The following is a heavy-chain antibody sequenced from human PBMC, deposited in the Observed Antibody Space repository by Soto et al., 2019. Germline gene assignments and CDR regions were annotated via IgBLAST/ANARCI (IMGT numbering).Heavy chain of an antibody. CDR1: GGSISSGDYY. CDR2: IYYSGST. Sequence: QVQLQESGPGLVKPSQTLSLTCTVSGGSISSGDYYWSWIRQPPGKGLEWIGYIYYSGSTYYNPSLKSRGTISVDTSKNQFSLKLSSVTAADTAVYYCAREGIAAAGTLYYWGQGTLVTVSS. CDR3: AREGIAAAGTLYY. D-gene: IGHD6-13*01. V-gene: IGHV4-30-4*01. J-gene: IGHJ4*02.